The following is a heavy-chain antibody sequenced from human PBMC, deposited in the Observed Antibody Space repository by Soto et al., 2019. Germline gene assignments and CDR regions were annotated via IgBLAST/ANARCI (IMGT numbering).Heavy chain of an antibody. J-gene: IGHJ3*02. CDR1: GFTFSSYW. V-gene: IGHV3-7*05. Sequence: GGSLRLSCAASGFTFSSYWMSWVRQAPGKGLEWVANIKQDGSEKYYVDSVKGRFTISGDNAKNSLYLQMNSLRAEDTAVYYCARGSHCSGGSCPPPDDAFDIWGQGTMVTVS. CDR3: ARGSHCSGGSCPPPDDAFDI. D-gene: IGHD2-15*01. CDR2: IKQDGSEK.